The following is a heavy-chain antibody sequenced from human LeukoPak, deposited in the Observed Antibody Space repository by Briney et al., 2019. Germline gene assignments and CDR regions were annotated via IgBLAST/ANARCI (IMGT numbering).Heavy chain of an antibody. J-gene: IGHJ4*02. D-gene: IGHD3-10*01. CDR2: ISSSGGST. CDR3: AKGHYYGSGSLDY. CDR1: GFTFSAYA. Sequence: GGSLRLSCVGSGFTFSAYAMSWVRQAPGKGLEWVSAISSSGGSTQYADSVKGRFTISRDNSKNTLNLQMNSLRAEDTAVYYCAKGHYYGSGSLDYWGQGTLVTVSS. V-gene: IGHV3-23*01.